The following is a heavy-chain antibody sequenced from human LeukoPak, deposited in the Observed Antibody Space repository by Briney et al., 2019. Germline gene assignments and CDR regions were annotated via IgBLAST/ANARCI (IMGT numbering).Heavy chain of an antibody. D-gene: IGHD3-10*01. CDR3: TRPGYYGSGSYADY. Sequence: ASVKVSCKASGGTFSSYAISWVRQAPGQGLEWMGGIIPIFGTANYAQKFQGRVTITADESTSTAYMELSSLRSEDTAVYYCTRPGYYGSGSYADYWGQGTLVTVSS. CDR1: GGTFSSYA. CDR2: IIPIFGTA. J-gene: IGHJ4*02. V-gene: IGHV1-69*13.